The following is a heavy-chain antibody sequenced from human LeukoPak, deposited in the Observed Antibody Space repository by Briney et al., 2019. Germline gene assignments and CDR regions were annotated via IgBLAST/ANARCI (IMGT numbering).Heavy chain of an antibody. V-gene: IGHV3-30*03. CDR2: ISYDGSNK. CDR3: ARYGSGSSVNWFDP. Sequence: QPGGSLRLSCAASGFTFSSYGMHWVRQAPGKGLEWVAVISYDGSNKYYADSVKGRFTISRDNSKNTLYLQMNSLRAEDTAVYYCARYGSGSSVNWFDPWGQGTLVTVSS. D-gene: IGHD3-10*01. J-gene: IGHJ5*02. CDR1: GFTFSSYG.